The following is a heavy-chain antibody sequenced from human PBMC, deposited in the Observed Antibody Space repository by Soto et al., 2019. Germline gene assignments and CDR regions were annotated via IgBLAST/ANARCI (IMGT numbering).Heavy chain of an antibody. V-gene: IGHV5-10-1*01. Sequence: GESLKISCKGSGYSLTSYWISWVRQMPGKGLEWMGRIDPSDSYTNYSPSFQGHVTISADKSISTAYLQWSSLKASDTAMYYCARQAPRRDYDYYYGMDVLGQGTTVTVSS. J-gene: IGHJ6*02. CDR1: GYSLTSYW. CDR3: ARQAPRRDYDYYYGMDV. CDR2: IDPSDSYT. D-gene: IGHD6-6*01.